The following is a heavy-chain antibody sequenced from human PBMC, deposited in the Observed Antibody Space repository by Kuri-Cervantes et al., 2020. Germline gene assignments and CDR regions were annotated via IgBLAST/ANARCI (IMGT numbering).Heavy chain of an antibody. V-gene: IGHV4-34*01. CDR3: AFRGIAAAGMTAASRAYYYYGMDV. J-gene: IGHJ6*02. Sequence: SQTLSLTCAVYGGSFSGYYWSWIRQPPGKGLEWIGEINHSGSTNYNPSLKSRVTISVDTSKNQFSLKLSSVTAADTAVYHCAFRGIAAAGMTAASRAYYYYGMDVWGQGTTVTVSS. CDR1: GGSFSGYY. CDR2: INHSGST. D-gene: IGHD6-13*01.